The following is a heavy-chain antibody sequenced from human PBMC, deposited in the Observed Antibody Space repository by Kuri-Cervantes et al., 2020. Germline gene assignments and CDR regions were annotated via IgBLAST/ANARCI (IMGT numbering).Heavy chain of an antibody. CDR1: GFTFSSYA. J-gene: IGHJ6*02. CDR3: AKGGYSSSWYESDYYYYYGMGV. Sequence: GGSLRLSCAASGFTFSSYAMHWVRQAPGKGLEWVSLISWDGGSIYYADSVKGRFTISRDNSKNTLYLQMNSLRAEDTAVYYCAKGGYSSSWYESDYYYYYGMGVWGQGTTVTVSS. D-gene: IGHD6-13*01. CDR2: ISWDGGSI. V-gene: IGHV3-23*01.